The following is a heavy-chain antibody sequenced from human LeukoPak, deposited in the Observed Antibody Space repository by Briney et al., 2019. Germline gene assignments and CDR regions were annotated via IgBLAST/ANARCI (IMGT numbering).Heavy chain of an antibody. CDR3: ARGHYDMDV. J-gene: IGHJ6*02. CDR2: INEDGNRK. V-gene: IGHV3-7*05. Sequence: GGSLRLSCAASGLTLSRHWMSWVRQAPGKGLEWVANINEDGNRKHHVDSVKGRFSISRDNAKNSLNLQMNSLRAEDTAVYYCARGHYDMDVWGQGTPVTVSS. CDR1: GLTLSRHW.